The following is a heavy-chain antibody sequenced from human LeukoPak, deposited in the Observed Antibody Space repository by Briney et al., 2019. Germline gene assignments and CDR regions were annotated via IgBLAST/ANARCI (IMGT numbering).Heavy chain of an antibody. Sequence: GGSLRLSCAASGFRFSTYWMSWVRQAPGKGLEWVANIKQHGNEKDYVDSVKGRFTISRDNAKNSLYLQMDSMRAEDTAVYYCARGGADYWGQGTLVTVSS. V-gene: IGHV3-7*01. CDR3: ARGGADY. CDR1: GFRFSTYW. CDR2: IKQHGNEK. J-gene: IGHJ4*02.